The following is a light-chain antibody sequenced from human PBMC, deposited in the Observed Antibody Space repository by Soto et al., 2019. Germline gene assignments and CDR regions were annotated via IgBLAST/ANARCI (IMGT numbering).Light chain of an antibody. CDR2: EVS. J-gene: IGLJ1*01. Sequence: QSALTEPPSASGSPGQSVTISCTGTSSDIGNYNYVSWYQKYPGKAPKLVIYEVSKRPSGVPDRFSGSKSGNAASLTVSGLQAEDEADYYSSSYAGSNNFYVFGTGTKLTVL. CDR1: SSDIGNYNY. V-gene: IGLV2-8*01. CDR3: SSYAGSNNFYV.